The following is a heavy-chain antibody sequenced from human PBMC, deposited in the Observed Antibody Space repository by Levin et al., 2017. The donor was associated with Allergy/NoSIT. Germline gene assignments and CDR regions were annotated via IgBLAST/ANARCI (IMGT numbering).Heavy chain of an antibody. CDR1: GGSISSGGYS. V-gene: IGHV4-30-2*01. D-gene: IGHD3-16*01. J-gene: IGHJ4*02. CDR2: IYHSGST. Sequence: SETLSLTCAVSGGSISSGGYSWSWIRQPPGKGLEWIGYIYHSGSTYYNPSLKSRVTISVDRSKNQFSLKLSSVTAADTAVYYCARTSRGSYLGYWGQGTLVTVSS. CDR3: ARTSRGSYLGY.